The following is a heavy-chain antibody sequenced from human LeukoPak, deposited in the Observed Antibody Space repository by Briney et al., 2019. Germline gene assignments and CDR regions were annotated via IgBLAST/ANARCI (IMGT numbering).Heavy chain of an antibody. V-gene: IGHV3-66*01. J-gene: IGHJ2*01. CDR1: GFTVSSNY. CDR3: ARENYYDSSGYRSGRPWGYWYFDL. D-gene: IGHD3-22*01. CDR2: IYSGGST. Sequence: GGSLRLSCAASGFTVSSNYMSWVRQAPGKGLEWVSVIYSGGSTYYADSVKGRFTISRDNSKITLYLQMNSLRAEDTAVYYCARENYYDSSGYRSGRPWGYWYFDLWGRDTLVTVSS.